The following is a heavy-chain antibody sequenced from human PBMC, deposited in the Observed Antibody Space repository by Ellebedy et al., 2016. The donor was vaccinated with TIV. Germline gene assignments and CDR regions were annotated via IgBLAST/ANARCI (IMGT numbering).Heavy chain of an antibody. D-gene: IGHD6-13*01. V-gene: IGHV1-69*10. CDR1: GGTFSTYA. J-gene: IGHJ4*02. CDR2: IIPILGIT. Sequence: SVKVSCKASGGTFSTYAISWVRQAPGQGLEWMGGIIPILGITNYAQKFLGRVTITADISTSTAYMELSSLRSEDTAMYYCARGDSSNWYHTTLDYWGQGSLVTVPS. CDR3: ARGDSSNWYHTTLDY.